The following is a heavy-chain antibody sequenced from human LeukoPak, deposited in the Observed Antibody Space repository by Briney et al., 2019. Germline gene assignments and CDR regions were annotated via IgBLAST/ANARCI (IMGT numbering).Heavy chain of an antibody. D-gene: IGHD5-24*01. CDR1: GGSFSGYY. V-gene: IGHV4-59*01. Sequence: SETLSLTCAVYGGSFSGYYWSWIRQPPGKGLEWIGYISYSGSTNYNPSLKSRVSISVDTSKNQFSLKLSSVTAADTAVYYCVSSVRWLQSDSWGQGTLVTVSS. CDR2: ISYSGST. J-gene: IGHJ4*02. CDR3: VSSVRWLQSDS.